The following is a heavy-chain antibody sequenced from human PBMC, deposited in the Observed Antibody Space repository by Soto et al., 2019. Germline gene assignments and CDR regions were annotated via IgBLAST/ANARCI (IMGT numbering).Heavy chain of an antibody. CDR3: ARLGEYYQSLDP. CDR1: VGSISTYY. D-gene: IGHD2-2*01. V-gene: IGHV4-59*01. CDR2: IHHSGSA. J-gene: IGHJ5*02. Sequence: PSETLSLTCTVSVGSISTYYWSWIRQPPGKGLEWIGYIHHSGSANYNPSLKSRVNLSVDTSKNQFSLKLTSVTAADTAVYYCARLGEYYQSLDPWGPGTLVTVSS.